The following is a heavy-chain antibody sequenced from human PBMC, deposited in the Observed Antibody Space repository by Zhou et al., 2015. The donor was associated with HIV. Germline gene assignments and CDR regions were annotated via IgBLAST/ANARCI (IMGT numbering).Heavy chain of an antibody. D-gene: IGHD3-10*02. CDR2: IIPIFGTA. CDR1: GGTFSSYT. J-gene: IGHJ6*03. Sequence: QVQLVQSGAEVKKPGSSVKVSCKASGGTFSSYTISWVRQAPGQGLEWMGGIIPIFGTANYAQKFQGRVTITADESTSTAYMELSSLRSEDTAVYYCASGGSYARSHYYYYMDVWGKGTTVTVSS. CDR3: ASGGSYARSHYYYYMDV. V-gene: IGHV1-69*12.